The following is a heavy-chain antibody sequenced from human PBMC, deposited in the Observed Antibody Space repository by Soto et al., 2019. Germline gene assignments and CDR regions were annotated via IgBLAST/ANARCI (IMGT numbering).Heavy chain of an antibody. CDR2: INAGNGNT. CDR1: GYTFTSYA. V-gene: IGHV1-3*01. Sequence: ASVKVSCKASGYTFTSYAMHWVRQAPGQRLEWMGWINAGNGNTKYSQKFQGRVTITRDTSASTAYMELSSLTSEDTAVYYCAREGQVAVAAAAWFDPWGQGTLVTVSS. D-gene: IGHD6-19*01. J-gene: IGHJ5*02. CDR3: AREGQVAVAAAAWFDP.